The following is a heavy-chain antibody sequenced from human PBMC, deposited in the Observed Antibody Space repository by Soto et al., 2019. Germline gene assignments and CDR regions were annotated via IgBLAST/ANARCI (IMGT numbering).Heavy chain of an antibody. CDR2: IMPVFPTP. CDR3: ARDKDRQQLGGNYYYIMDV. V-gene: IGHV1-69*12. J-gene: IGHJ6*01. Sequence: QVQLVQSGAEVKKPGSSVKVSCKTSGGTFRTSAISWVRQAPGQGLEWMGGIMPVFPTPDYAQKFQGRVTITADESTGTAYMERSSLRSEDMAVYYCARDKDRQQLGGNYYYIMDVWGQGTTVTVSS. D-gene: IGHD3-3*02. CDR1: GGTFRTSA.